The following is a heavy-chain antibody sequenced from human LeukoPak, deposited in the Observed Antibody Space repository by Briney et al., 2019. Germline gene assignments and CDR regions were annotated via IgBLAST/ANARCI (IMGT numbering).Heavy chain of an antibody. V-gene: IGHV4-34*01. J-gene: IGHJ6*02. CDR2: INHSGST. CDR1: GGSFSGYY. Sequence: SETLSLTCAVYGGSFSGYYWSWIRQPPGKGLDWIGEINHSGSTNYNPSLKSRVTISVDTSKNQFSLKLSSVTAADTAVYYCARVRGITMVRGVITYYYYYGMDVWGQGTTVTVSS. CDR3: ARVRGITMVRGVITYYYYYGMDV. D-gene: IGHD3-10*01.